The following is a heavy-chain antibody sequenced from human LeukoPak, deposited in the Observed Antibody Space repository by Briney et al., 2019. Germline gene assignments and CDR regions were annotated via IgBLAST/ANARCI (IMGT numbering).Heavy chain of an antibody. J-gene: IGHJ5*02. CDR3: AREGSGDFDP. Sequence: PSETLSLTCTVSGYSISSGYYWGWIRQPPGKGLEWIGSIYHSGSTYYNPSLKSRVTISVDTSKNQFSLKLSSVTAADTAVYYCAREGSGDFDPWGQGTLVTVSS. V-gene: IGHV4-38-2*02. D-gene: IGHD3-10*01. CDR1: GYSISSGYY. CDR2: IYHSGST.